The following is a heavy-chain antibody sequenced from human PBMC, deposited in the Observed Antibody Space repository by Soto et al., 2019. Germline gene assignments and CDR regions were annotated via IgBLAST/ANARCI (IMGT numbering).Heavy chain of an antibody. CDR1: GFHFIAYA. CDR3: TTAGYDSSGYYYDFDY. CDR2: IGGSGTTI. D-gene: IGHD3-22*01. J-gene: IGHJ4*02. V-gene: IGHV3-23*01. Sequence: GGSLRLSSGASGFHFIAYAMNWVRQTPGKGLEWVCGIGGSGTTIYCADSVKGRFTISRDNFGNTLYLQMNSLKTEDTAVYYCTTAGYDSSGYYYDFDYWGQGTLVTVSS.